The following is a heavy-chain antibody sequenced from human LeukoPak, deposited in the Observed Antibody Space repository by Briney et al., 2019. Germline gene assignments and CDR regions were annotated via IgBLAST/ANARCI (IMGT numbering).Heavy chain of an antibody. Sequence: SETLSLTCTVSGGSISSYYWSWIRQPPGKGLEWIGYIYYSGSTNYNPSLKSRVTISVDTSKNQFSLKLSSVTAADTAVYYCATFSMEFGVVIPSYLWGQGTLVTVSS. J-gene: IGHJ4*02. CDR1: GGSISSYY. CDR2: IYYSGST. CDR3: ATFSMEFGVVIPSYL. D-gene: IGHD3-3*01. V-gene: IGHV4-59*01.